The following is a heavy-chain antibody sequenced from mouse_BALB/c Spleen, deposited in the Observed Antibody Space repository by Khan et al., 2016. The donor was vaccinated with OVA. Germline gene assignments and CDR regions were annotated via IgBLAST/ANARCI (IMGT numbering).Heavy chain of an antibody. J-gene: IGHJ3*01. V-gene: IGHV1S137*01. CDR2: ISTYYGNT. CDR1: GYTFTDYA. D-gene: IGHD1-3*01. CDR3: ARTYYNSFAY. Sequence: QVQLQQPGPELVRPGVSVKISCKGSGYTFTDYAMHWVKQSHAKSLEWIGLISTYYGNTNYNQKFKGKATMTVDKSSSTAYMELAGLTSEDSAIYYCARTYYNSFAYWGQGTLVTVSA.